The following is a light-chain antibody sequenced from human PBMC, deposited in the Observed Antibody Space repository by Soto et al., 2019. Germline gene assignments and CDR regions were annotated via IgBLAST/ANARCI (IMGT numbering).Light chain of an antibody. CDR1: SSDVGSYNL. J-gene: IGLJ3*02. Sequence: QSALTQPASVSGSPGQSITMSCTGTSSDVGSYNLVSWYQQHPGKAPKLMISEVSKRPSGVSNRFSGSKSGNTASLTISGLQAEDEAVYYCCSYAGSTSWVFGGGTKVTVL. CDR3: CSYAGSTSWV. CDR2: EVS. V-gene: IGLV2-23*02.